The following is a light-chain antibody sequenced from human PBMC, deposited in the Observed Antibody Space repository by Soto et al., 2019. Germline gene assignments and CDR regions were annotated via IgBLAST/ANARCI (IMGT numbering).Light chain of an antibody. CDR3: QQYDNFPQT. CDR1: QDIRKH. Sequence: DIQMTQSPSSLSASVGDRVTIPCQASQDIRKHLAWYQQKPGKAPKLLISDASDLQTGDPSRFSGRGSGADYFFSISSLQPEDVGTYYCQQYDNFPQTFGQGTKVDI. J-gene: IGKJ1*01. V-gene: IGKV1-33*01. CDR2: DAS.